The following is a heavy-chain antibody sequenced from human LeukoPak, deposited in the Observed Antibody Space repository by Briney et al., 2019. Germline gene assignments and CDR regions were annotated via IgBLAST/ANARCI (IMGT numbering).Heavy chain of an antibody. J-gene: IGHJ6*03. D-gene: IGHD3-10*01. Sequence: ASVKVSCKASGYTFTSYAISWVRQAPGQGLEWMGWISAYNGNANYAQKLQGRVTMTTDTSTSTAYMELRSLRSDDTAVYYCAREGTMVRGVINGNYYYYYYMDVWGKGTTVTISS. V-gene: IGHV1-18*01. CDR2: ISAYNGNA. CDR3: AREGTMVRGVINGNYYYYYYMDV. CDR1: GYTFTSYA.